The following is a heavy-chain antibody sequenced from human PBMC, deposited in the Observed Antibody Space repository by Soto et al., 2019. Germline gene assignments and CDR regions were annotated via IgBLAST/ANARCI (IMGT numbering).Heavy chain of an antibody. V-gene: IGHV3-49*03. CDR1: GFTFGDYA. CDR2: IRSKAYGGTT. J-gene: IGHJ4*02. Sequence: GGSLRLSCTASGFTFGDYAMSWFRQAPGKGLEWVGFIRSKAYGGTTEYAASVKGRFTISRDDSKSIAYLQMNSLKTEDTAVYYCTSISSPATAKPFDYWGQGTLVTVSS. CDR3: TSISSPATAKPFDY. D-gene: IGHD2-2*01.